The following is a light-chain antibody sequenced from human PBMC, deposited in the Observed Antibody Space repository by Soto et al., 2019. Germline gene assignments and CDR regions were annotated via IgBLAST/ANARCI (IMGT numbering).Light chain of an antibody. J-gene: IGKJ1*01. V-gene: IGKV3-20*01. CDR3: LQLNTYPWT. Sequence: EIVLTQSPGTLSVSPGEGATLSCRASQRISISYLAWYQQKPGQAPRLLIYGSSTRATGIPDRFSGSGSETDFTLTISRLEPEDVATYYCLQLNTYPWTFGQGTKVDIK. CDR2: GSS. CDR1: QRISISY.